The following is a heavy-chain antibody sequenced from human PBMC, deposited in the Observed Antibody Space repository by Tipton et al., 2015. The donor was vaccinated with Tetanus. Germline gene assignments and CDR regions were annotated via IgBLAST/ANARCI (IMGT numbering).Heavy chain of an antibody. CDR3: ARDRDNAGYDSRGYYYGMDV. CDR2: IYYSGST. V-gene: IGHV4-31*03. Sequence: TLSLTCTVSGGSISSGGYYWSWIRQHPGKGLEWIGYIYYSGSTYYNPSLKSRVTISVDTSKNQFSLKLSSVTAADTAVYYCARDRDNAGYDSRGYYYGMDVWGQGTTVTASS. J-gene: IGHJ6*02. CDR1: GGSISSGGYY. D-gene: IGHD3-22*01.